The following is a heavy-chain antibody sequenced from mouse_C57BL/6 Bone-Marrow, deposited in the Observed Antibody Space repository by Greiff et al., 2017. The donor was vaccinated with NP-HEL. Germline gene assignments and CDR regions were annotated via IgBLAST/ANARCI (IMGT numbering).Heavy chain of an antibody. CDR3: AKKSYYYGSSYHWYFDV. J-gene: IGHJ1*03. D-gene: IGHD1-1*01. V-gene: IGHV2-5*01. Sequence: QVQLKESGPGLVQPSQSLSITCTVSGFSLTSYGVHWVRQSPGKGLEWLGVIWRGGSTDYNAAFMSRLSITKDNSKSQVFFKMNSLQADDTAIYYCAKKSYYYGSSYHWYFDVWGTGTTVTVSS. CDR2: IWRGGST. CDR1: GFSLTSYG.